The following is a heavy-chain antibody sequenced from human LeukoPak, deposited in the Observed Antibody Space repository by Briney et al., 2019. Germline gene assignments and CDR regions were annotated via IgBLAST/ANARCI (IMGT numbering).Heavy chain of an antibody. CDR1: GGSISSSSYY. CDR2: LYYIGST. D-gene: IGHD2-21*01. CDR3: ARDQQVGGHSGAHFGY. Sequence: PSETLSLTCTVSGGSISSSSYYWAWIRQPPGKGLEWIGSLYYIGSTYYNPSLKSRVTISVDTSKNQFFLKLSSVTAADTAVYYCARDQQVGGHSGAHFGYWGQGTLVTVSS. V-gene: IGHV4-39*02. J-gene: IGHJ4*02.